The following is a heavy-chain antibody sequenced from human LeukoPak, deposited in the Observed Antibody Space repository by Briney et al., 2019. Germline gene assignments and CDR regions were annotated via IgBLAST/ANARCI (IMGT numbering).Heavy chain of an antibody. J-gene: IGHJ5*02. CDR3: ARHDCSSTSCYGNHGWFDP. D-gene: IGHD2-2*01. Sequence: GGSLRLSCAASGFTFSSYSMNWVRQAPGKGLEWVSSISSSSSYIYYADSVKGRFTISRDNSKNTLYLQMNSLRAEDTAVYYCARHDCSSTSCYGNHGWFDPWGQGTLVTVSS. CDR2: ISSSSSYI. CDR1: GFTFSSYS. V-gene: IGHV3-21*01.